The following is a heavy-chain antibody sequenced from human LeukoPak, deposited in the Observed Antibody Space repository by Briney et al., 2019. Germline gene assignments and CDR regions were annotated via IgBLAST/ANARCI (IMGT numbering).Heavy chain of an antibody. D-gene: IGHD3-22*01. CDR1: GYSFTTFA. Sequence: GASVKVSCKASGYSFTTFAMNWVRQAPGQGLEWMGWISAYNGNTNYAQKLQGRVTMTTDTSTSTAYMELRSLRSDDTAVYYCARSRVYYYDSSGYQSHHAFDIWGQGTMVTVSS. V-gene: IGHV1-18*01. CDR2: ISAYNGNT. CDR3: ARSRVYYYDSSGYQSHHAFDI. J-gene: IGHJ3*02.